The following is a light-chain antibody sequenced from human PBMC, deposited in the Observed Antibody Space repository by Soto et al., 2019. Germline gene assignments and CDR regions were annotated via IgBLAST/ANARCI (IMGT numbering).Light chain of an antibody. J-gene: IGLJ1*01. CDR1: SRDVGGYNY. V-gene: IGLV2-14*01. CDR3: SSYTSSSTL. Sequence: QSVLTQPASVSGSPGQSITISCTGTSRDVGGYNYVSWYQKHPGKAPALIISEVSNRPSGVSSRFSGSKSGNTASLTISGLQAEDEADYYCSSYTSSSTLFGTGTKVTVL. CDR2: EVS.